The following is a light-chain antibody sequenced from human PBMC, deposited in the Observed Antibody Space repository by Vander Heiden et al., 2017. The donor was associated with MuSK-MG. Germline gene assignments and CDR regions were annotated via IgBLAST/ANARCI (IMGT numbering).Light chain of an antibody. CDR3: QQYNAWPPALT. Sequence: EIVMTQSPATLSVSPGEGATLSCRASQSVSSNLAWYQQKPGQAPRLLIYGASTRATGIPARFSGSGFGTEFTLTISSLKSEDFAVYYCQQYNAWPPALTFGGGTQVEIK. CDR1: QSVSSN. J-gene: IGKJ4*01. CDR2: GAS. V-gene: IGKV3-15*01.